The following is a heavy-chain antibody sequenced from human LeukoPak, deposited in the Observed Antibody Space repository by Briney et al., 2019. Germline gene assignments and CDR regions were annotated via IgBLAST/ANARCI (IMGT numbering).Heavy chain of an antibody. CDR2: IIPILGIA. CDR3: ARETAGYNLLWYFDY. D-gene: IGHD1-1*01. J-gene: IGHJ4*02. V-gene: IGHV1-69*04. CDR1: GGTFSSYT. Sequence: GSSVKVSCKASGGTFSSYTVSWVRQAPGQGLEWMGRIIPILGIANYAQKFQGRVTITADKSTSTAYMELSSLRSEDPAVYYCARETAGYNLLWYFDYWGQGTLVTVSS.